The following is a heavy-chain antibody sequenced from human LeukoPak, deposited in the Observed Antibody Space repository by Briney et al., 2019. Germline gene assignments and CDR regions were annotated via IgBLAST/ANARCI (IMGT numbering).Heavy chain of an antibody. D-gene: IGHD2-2*01. CDR2: INPNSGGT. Sequence: ASVKVSCKASGYTFTGYYMHWVRQAPRQGLEWMGWINPNSGGTDYAQKFQGRVTMTRDTSISTAYMELSRLRSDDTAVYYCARDTSDIVVVPANYYYYMDVWGKGTTVTVSS. J-gene: IGHJ6*03. CDR1: GYTFTGYY. CDR3: ARDTSDIVVVPANYYYYMDV. V-gene: IGHV1-2*02.